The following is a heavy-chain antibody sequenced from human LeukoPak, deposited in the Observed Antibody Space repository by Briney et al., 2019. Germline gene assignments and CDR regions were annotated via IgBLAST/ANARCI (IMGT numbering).Heavy chain of an antibody. CDR3: AREGSAYWSFDP. D-gene: IGHD2-15*01. V-gene: IGHV4-59*05. J-gene: IGHJ5*02. CDR2: IYYSGST. Sequence: SETLSLTCSVSGGSISGYYWSWIRQPPGKGLEWIGSIYYSGSTYYNPSLKSRVTISVDTSKNQFSLKLSSVTAADTAVYYCAREGSAYWSFDPWGQGTLVTVSS. CDR1: GGSISGYY.